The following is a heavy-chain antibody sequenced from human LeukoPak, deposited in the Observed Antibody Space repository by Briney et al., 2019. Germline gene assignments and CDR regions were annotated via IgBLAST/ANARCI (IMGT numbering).Heavy chain of an antibody. J-gene: IGHJ4*02. CDR2: ILEDGSHQ. V-gene: IGHV3-30*03. CDR3: ARVQGGGFRTADF. Sequence: GRSLRLSCAASGFTFSNYMMHWVRQAPGKRLDWVAVILEDGSHQYYADSVKGRFTISRDNSKNTLSLQMNTLRDEDTAMYYCARVQGGGFRTADFWGPGTLVTVST. CDR1: GFTFSNYM. D-gene: IGHD1-14*01.